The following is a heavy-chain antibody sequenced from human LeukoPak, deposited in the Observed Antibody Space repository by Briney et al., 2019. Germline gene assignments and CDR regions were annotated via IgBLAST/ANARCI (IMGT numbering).Heavy chain of an antibody. D-gene: IGHD3-10*01. J-gene: IGHJ3*02. CDR2: INPNSGGT. CDR3: AIWPATDDAFDI. CDR1: GYTFTGYY. V-gene: IGHV1-2*06. Sequence: ASVKVSCKASGYTFTGYYMHWVRQAPGQGLEWMGRINPNSGGTNYARKFQGRVTMTRDTSISTAYMELSRLRSDDTAVYYCAIWPATDDAFDIWGQGTMVTVSS.